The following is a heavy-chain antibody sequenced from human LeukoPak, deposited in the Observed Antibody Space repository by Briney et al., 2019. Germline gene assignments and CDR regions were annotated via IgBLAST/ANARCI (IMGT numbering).Heavy chain of an antibody. CDR3: ARATIFGWFDP. J-gene: IGHJ5*02. CDR2: ISSSSSYI. V-gene: IGHV3-21*01. CDR1: GFTFSSYS. Sequence: GGSPGLSCAASGFTFSSYSMNWVRQAPGKGLEWVSSISSSSSYIYYADSVKGRFTISRDNAKNSLYPQMNSLRAEDTAVYYCARATIFGWFDPWGQGTLVTVSS. D-gene: IGHD3-9*01.